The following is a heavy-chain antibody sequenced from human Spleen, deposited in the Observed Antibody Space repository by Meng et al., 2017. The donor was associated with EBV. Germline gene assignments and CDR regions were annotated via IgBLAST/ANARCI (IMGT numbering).Heavy chain of an antibody. Sequence: EVQLVESGGGLVKRGGSLRLSCAASGFTFSNVWMSWVRQAPGKGLEWVGRIKSKTDGGTTDYAAPVKGRFTISRDDSKNTLYLEMNSLKTEDTAVYYCTTWYSGIKEAFDIWGQGTMVTVSS. V-gene: IGHV3-15*01. D-gene: IGHD1-26*01. J-gene: IGHJ3*02. CDR3: TTWYSGIKEAFDI. CDR2: IKSKTDGGTT. CDR1: GFTFSNVW.